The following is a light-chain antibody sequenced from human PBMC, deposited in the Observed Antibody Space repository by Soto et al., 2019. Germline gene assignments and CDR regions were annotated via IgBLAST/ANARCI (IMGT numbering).Light chain of an antibody. CDR2: GAS. Sequence: EIVMTQSPATLSVSPGERATLSCRASQSVSSNLAWYQQKPGQAPRLLIYGASTRATGIPARFSGSGSGTEFTLTFSSLQSEDFAVYYCQQYTNWPPYTFGQGTKLEIK. CDR1: QSVSSN. V-gene: IGKV3-15*01. CDR3: QQYTNWPPYT. J-gene: IGKJ2*01.